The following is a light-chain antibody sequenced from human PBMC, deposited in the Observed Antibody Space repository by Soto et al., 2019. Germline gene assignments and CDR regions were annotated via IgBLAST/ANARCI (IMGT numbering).Light chain of an antibody. CDR1: SSDVGGYNY. J-gene: IGLJ2*01. CDR3: SSYTSSSNVV. CDR2: EVS. V-gene: IGLV2-14*01. Sequence: QSALTQPASVSGSPGQSITISCTGTSSDVGGYNYVSWYQQHPGKAPKLMIYEVSNRPSGVSNRFSGSKSGNTASLTISGLQAEDEADYYCSSYTSSSNVVFGGCTKLTFL.